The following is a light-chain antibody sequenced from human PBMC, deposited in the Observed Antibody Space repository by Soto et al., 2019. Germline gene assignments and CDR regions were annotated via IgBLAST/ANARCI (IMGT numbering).Light chain of an antibody. CDR1: QSVGYH. Sequence: EIVLTQSPATLSLSPGERATLSCRASQSVGYHLAWYQQKPGQAPRLLIYDASNRATGIPARFSGSGSGTGFTLANSSLEPEDFSVYYCQQRSNWPPVTFGGGTKVEIK. CDR3: QQRSNWPPVT. J-gene: IGKJ4*01. CDR2: DAS. V-gene: IGKV3-11*01.